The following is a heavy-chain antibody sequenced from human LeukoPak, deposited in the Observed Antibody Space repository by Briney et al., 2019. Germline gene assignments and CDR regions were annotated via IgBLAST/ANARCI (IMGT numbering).Heavy chain of an antibody. D-gene: IGHD3-10*01. CDR1: GYTFTGYY. V-gene: IGHV1-2*06. J-gene: IGHJ4*02. Sequence: ASVKVSCKASGYTFTGYYMHWVRQAPGQGLEWMGRINPNSGGTNYAQKFQGRVTMTRDTSISTAYMELSRLRSDDTAVYYCARGSTYYYGSGSYSAYYFDYWGQGTLVTVS. CDR3: ARGSTYYYGSGSYSAYYFDY. CDR2: INPNSGGT.